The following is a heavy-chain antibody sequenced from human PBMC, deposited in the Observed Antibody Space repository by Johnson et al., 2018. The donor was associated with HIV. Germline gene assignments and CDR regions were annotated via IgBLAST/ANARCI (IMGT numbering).Heavy chain of an antibody. CDR3: AKDLWERYYADAFDI. V-gene: IGHV3-30*18. Sequence: QVQLVESGGGVVQPGRSLRLSCAASGFTFSSYDMHWVRQAPGKGLEWVAVISHDGNNKYYADSVKGRFTISRDNSKNTLYLQMNSLRAEDTAVYYCAKDLWERYYADAFDIWGQGTMVTVSS. J-gene: IGHJ3*02. CDR2: ISHDGNNK. CDR1: GFTFSSYD. D-gene: IGHD1-26*01.